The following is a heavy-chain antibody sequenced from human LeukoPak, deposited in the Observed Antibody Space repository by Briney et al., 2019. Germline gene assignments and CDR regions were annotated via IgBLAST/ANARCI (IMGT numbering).Heavy chain of an antibody. V-gene: IGHV3-7*01. CDR3: ARSDDSSGYYSLTQKTYFDY. CDR2: LKQDGSEK. CDR1: GFSISHYW. D-gene: IGHD3-22*01. J-gene: IGHJ4*02. Sequence: PGGSLRLSCAASGFSISHYWMTWVRQAPGKGLEWVANLKQDGSEKYYVDSVKGRFTISRDNAKNSLYLQMNSLRVEDTAVYYCARSDDSSGYYSLTQKTYFDYWGQGTLVTVSS.